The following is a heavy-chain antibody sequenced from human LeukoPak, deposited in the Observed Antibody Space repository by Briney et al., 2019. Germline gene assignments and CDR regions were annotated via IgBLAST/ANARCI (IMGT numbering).Heavy chain of an antibody. CDR2: MSFDGKTE. J-gene: IGHJ4*02. CDR1: GFAFSTYA. V-gene: IGHV3-30-3*02. CDR3: AKTNGYFDS. Sequence: GKSLRLSCVASGFAFSTYAMRWVRQAPGQGLEWVAVMSFDGKTEHYRDSVTGRFTISRDNSKNTLYLQMNSLRAEDTAVYYCAKTNGYFDSWGQGTLVTVSS.